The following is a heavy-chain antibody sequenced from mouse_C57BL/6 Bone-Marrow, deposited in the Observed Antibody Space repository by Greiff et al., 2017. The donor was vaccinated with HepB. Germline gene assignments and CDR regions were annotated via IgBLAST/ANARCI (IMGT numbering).Heavy chain of an antibody. Sequence: QFQLQHFELELVKPGASVKISSKASGYTFTDYYINWLKQRPGQGLEWIGWIFPGSGSTYYNEKFKGKATLTVDKSSSTAYMLLSSLTSEDSAVYFCARRFTTVVATRDYYAMDYWGQGTSVTVSS. V-gene: IGHV1-75*01. J-gene: IGHJ4*01. CDR3: ARRFTTVVATRDYYAMDY. CDR2: IFPGSGST. CDR1: GYTFTDYY. D-gene: IGHD1-1*01.